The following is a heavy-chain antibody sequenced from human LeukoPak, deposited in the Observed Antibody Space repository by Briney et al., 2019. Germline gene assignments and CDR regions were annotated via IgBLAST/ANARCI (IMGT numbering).Heavy chain of an antibody. Sequence: GGSLRLSCAASGFTFTSYAMSWVRQAPGKGLEWVSAISGSGGSTYYADSVKGRFTISRDNSKNTLYLQMNSLRAEDTAVYYCASILRSSSGYYFDYWGQGTLVTVSS. J-gene: IGHJ4*02. CDR2: ISGSGGST. D-gene: IGHD3-10*01. CDR3: ASILRSSSGYYFDY. CDR1: GFTFTSYA. V-gene: IGHV3-23*01.